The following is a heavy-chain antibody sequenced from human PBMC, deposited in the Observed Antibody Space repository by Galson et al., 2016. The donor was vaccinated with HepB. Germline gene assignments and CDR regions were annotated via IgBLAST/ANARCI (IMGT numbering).Heavy chain of an antibody. V-gene: IGHV3-74*01. CDR3: VTGGYYGMDV. CDR2: IHFDGFNT. CDR1: GFTFSSYL. D-gene: IGHD3-10*01. J-gene: IGHJ6*02. Sequence: SLRLSCAASGFTFSSYLMHWVRQAPGKGLVWVSRIHFDGFNTIYADSVKGRFTISRDNAKNTLYLQMNSLRAEDTAVYYCVTGGYYGMDVWGQGTTVTVSS.